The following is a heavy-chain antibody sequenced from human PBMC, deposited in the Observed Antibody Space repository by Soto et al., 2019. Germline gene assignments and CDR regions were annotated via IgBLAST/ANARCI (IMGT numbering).Heavy chain of an antibody. CDR2: ISSVDSII. CDR3: ARDLGYYASSGYFDY. V-gene: IGHV3-11*01. D-gene: IGHD3-22*01. Sequence: QVQLVESGGGLVKPGGSLRLSCAAYGFTFRDDYMSWIRQAPGKGLEWISYISSVDSIIYYADSVKGRFTISRDNAKNSLFLQMNSLRAEDTAVYYCARDLGYYASSGYFDYWGQGTLVTFYS. CDR1: GFTFRDDY. J-gene: IGHJ4*02.